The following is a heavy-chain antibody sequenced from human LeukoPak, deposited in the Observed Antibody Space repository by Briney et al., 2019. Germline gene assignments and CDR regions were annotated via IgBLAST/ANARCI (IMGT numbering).Heavy chain of an antibody. Sequence: GGSLRLSCAASGFTFSSYAMSWVRQAPGKGLEWVSAISGSGGSTYYADSVKGRFTISRDNSKNTLYLQMNSLRAEDTAVYYCAKDLRGSSMVRGVSYYFDYWGQGTLVTVSS. J-gene: IGHJ4*02. CDR2: ISGSGGST. CDR3: AKDLRGSSMVRGVSYYFDY. D-gene: IGHD3-10*01. V-gene: IGHV3-23*01. CDR1: GFTFSSYA.